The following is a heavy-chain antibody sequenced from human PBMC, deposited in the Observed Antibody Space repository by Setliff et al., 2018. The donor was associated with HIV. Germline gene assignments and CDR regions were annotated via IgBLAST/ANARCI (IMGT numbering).Heavy chain of an antibody. CDR3: ARTSIVVAGNDY. CDR2: IYYSGST. V-gene: IGHV4-59*11. D-gene: IGHD6-19*01. Sequence: SETLSLTCTVSGGSISSHYWSWIRQPPGKGLEWIGGIYYSGSTNYNPSLKSRVTLSLDTSKSQFSLKLTSVTAAATAVYYCARTSIVVAGNDYWGQGTLVTVSS. CDR1: GGSISSHY. J-gene: IGHJ4*02.